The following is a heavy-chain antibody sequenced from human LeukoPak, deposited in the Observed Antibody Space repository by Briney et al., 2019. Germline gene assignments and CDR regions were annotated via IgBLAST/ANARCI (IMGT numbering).Heavy chain of an antibody. J-gene: IGHJ5*02. V-gene: IGHV3-11*01. CDR1: RFTFTDYY. CDR3: ARLGARGSPNWFDP. D-gene: IGHD3-10*01. CDR2: MSGSDSAI. Sequence: GGSLRLSCAASRFTFTDYYMSWIRQAPGEGLEGVAYMSGSDSAIYYADSVKGRFTISRDNTKNSLYLQMNSLRAEDTAVYYCARLGARGSPNWFDPWGQGTLVTVSS.